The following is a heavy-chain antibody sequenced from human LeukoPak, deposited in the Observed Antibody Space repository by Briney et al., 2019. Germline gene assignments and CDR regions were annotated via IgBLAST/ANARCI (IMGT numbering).Heavy chain of an antibody. V-gene: IGHV4-34*01. CDR2: INQSGSI. Sequence: PSETLSLTCTVSGGSFSAYYWSWIRQPPGKGLEWIGEINQSGSINYNPSLKSRVTISVDTSKNQFSLKLSSVTAADTAVYYCARHTSRFGELLSIDYWGQGTLVTVSS. CDR1: GGSFSAYY. J-gene: IGHJ4*02. CDR3: ARHTSRFGELLSIDY. D-gene: IGHD3-10*01.